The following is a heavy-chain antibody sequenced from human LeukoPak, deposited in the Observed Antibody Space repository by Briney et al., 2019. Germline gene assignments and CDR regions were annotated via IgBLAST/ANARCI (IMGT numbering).Heavy chain of an antibody. Sequence: HPGRSLRLSCAASGFTFSSYAMSWVRQAPGKGLEWVSSISGSGGSTYYADFVKGRLTISRDNSKNTLYLQMNSLRAEDTAVYSCAKTHEVNYYGSGSYYMDVWGQGTTVTVSS. CDR2: ISGSGGST. CDR1: GFTFSSYA. CDR3: AKTHEVNYYGSGSYYMDV. J-gene: IGHJ6*02. D-gene: IGHD3-10*01. V-gene: IGHV3-23*01.